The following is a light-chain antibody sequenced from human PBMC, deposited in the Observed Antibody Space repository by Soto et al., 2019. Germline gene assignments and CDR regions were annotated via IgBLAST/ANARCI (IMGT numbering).Light chain of an antibody. CDR3: QQYNNWPQWT. V-gene: IGKV3-15*01. CDR1: QSVSSN. J-gene: IGKJ1*01. CDR2: GPS. Sequence: EIVMTQSPATLSVSPGERATLSCRASQSVSSNLAWYQQKPGQAPRLLIYGPSTRATGIPARFSGSRSGTEFTLTTSSLQAEDFAGYYCQQYNNWPQWTFGQGKKVEIK.